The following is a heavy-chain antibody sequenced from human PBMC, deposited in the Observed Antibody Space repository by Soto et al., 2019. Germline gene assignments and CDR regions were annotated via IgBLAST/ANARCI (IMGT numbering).Heavy chain of an antibody. V-gene: IGHV3-53*01. CDR1: GFTVSSNY. Sequence: RRLYCAASGFTVSSNYMNWDRQAPGKGLEWVSIIYSDGTTSYADSVKGRFTISRDNFKNTLHLQMNSLRAEDTAVYYSAILSNWGQGTLVTVSS. D-gene: IGHD6-6*01. CDR3: AILSN. CDR2: IYSDGTT. J-gene: IGHJ4*02.